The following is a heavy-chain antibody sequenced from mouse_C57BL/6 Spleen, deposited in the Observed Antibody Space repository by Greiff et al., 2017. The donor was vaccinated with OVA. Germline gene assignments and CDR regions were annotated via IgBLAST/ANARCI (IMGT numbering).Heavy chain of an antibody. CDR2: INPNNGGT. V-gene: IGHV1-26*01. Sequence: VQLQQSGPELVKPGASVKISCKASGYTFTDYYMNWVKQSHGKSLEWIGDINPNNGGTSYNQKFKGKATLTVDKSSSTAYMELRSLTSEDSAVYYCAREDGNFREFAYWGQGTLVTVSA. D-gene: IGHD2-1*01. CDR3: AREDGNFREFAY. CDR1: GYTFTDYY. J-gene: IGHJ3*01.